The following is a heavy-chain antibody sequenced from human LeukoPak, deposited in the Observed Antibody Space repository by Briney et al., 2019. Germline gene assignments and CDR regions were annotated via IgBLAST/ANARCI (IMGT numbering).Heavy chain of an antibody. J-gene: IGHJ3*02. V-gene: IGHV1-2*02. CDR2: INPNSGGT. CDR3: ASPAVAGTPDAFDI. CDR1: GYTFIAYY. D-gene: IGHD6-19*01. Sequence: GASVKVSCKTSGYTFIAYYLHWVRQAPGQGLEWMGWINPNSGGTNYPQKFQGRVTMTRDTSISTAYMELSSLRSEDTAVYYCASPAVAGTPDAFDIWGQGTMVTVSS.